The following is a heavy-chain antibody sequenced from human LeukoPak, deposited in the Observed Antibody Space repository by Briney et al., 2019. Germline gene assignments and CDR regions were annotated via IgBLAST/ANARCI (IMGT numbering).Heavy chain of an antibody. D-gene: IGHD3-9*01. CDR1: GYTFTGYH. V-gene: IGHV1-2*02. CDR2: INSNSGGT. Sequence: ASVKVSCKASGYTFTGYHIHWVRQAPGRGLEWMGWINSNSGGTNLAQKFQGRLTVTRDTSTSTVYMELTSLISDDTAVYYCARDRSYYDILTPLSIWGQGTMVTVSS. CDR3: ARDRSYYDILTPLSI. J-gene: IGHJ3*02.